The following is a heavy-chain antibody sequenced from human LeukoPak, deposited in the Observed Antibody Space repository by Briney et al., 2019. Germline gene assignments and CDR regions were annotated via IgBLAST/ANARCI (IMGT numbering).Heavy chain of an antibody. Sequence: GGSLRLSCAASGFTFSSYWMSWVRQAPGKGLEWVANIKQDGSGKSYVDSVKGRFTISRDNAKNSLYLQMNSLRTEDTAVYYCARERSGSNQNWGQGTLVSVSS. J-gene: IGHJ4*02. CDR3: ARERSGSNQN. CDR1: GFTFSSYW. D-gene: IGHD3-10*01. V-gene: IGHV3-7*01. CDR2: IKQDGSGK.